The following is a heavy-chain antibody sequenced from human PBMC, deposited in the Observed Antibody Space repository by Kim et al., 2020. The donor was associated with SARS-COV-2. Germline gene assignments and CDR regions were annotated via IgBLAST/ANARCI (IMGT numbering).Heavy chain of an antibody. V-gene: IGHV4-59*09. CDR3: ARGFAP. CDR2: IYSSGRT. Sequence: IYSSGRTDANPPLTMRVTISVDTSKTQFSLKLSSVTAADTAVYYCARGFAPWGQVTLVTVSS. J-gene: IGHJ5*02.